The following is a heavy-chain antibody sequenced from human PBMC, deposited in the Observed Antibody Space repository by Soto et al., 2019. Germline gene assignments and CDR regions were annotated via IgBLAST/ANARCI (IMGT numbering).Heavy chain of an antibody. CDR2: ISGSGGNT. Sequence: PGGSLRLSCAASGFTFSSYAMNWVRQAPGKGLEWVSGISGSGGNTYYADSVKGRFTIPRDNSKNTLYLQMNSLRAEDTAEYYCASRDAFDIWGQGTMVTVSS. J-gene: IGHJ3*02. CDR3: ASRDAFDI. V-gene: IGHV3-23*01. CDR1: GFTFSSYA.